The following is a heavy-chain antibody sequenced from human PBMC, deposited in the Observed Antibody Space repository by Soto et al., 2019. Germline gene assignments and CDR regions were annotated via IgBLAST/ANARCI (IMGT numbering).Heavy chain of an antibody. Sequence: PGGSLRLSCAASGFTFSSYSMNWVRQAPGKGLEWVSYISSSSSTIYYADSVKGRFTISRDNAKNSLYLQMNSLRDEDTAVYYCAREGPTTPSTYYYYYGMDVWGQVTTSTVPS. CDR3: AREGPTTPSTYYYYYGMDV. D-gene: IGHD4-17*01. V-gene: IGHV3-48*02. CDR2: ISSSSSTI. CDR1: GFTFSSYS. J-gene: IGHJ6*02.